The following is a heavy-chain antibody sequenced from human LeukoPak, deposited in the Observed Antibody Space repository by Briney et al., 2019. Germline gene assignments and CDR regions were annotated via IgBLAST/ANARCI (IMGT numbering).Heavy chain of an antibody. CDR2: IYYSGST. Sequence: KASETLSLTCTVSGGSISSSSYYWGWIRQPPGKGLEWIGSIYYSGSTYYNPSLKSRVTISVDTSKNQFSLKLSSVTAADTAVYYCASRRSGVRRVIWWFDPWGRGTLVTVSS. CDR1: GGSISSSSYY. CDR3: ASRRSGVRRVIWWFDP. D-gene: IGHD3-10*01. J-gene: IGHJ5*02. V-gene: IGHV4-39*01.